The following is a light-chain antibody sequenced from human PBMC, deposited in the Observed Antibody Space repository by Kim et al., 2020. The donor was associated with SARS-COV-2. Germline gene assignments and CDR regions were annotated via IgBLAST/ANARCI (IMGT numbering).Light chain of an antibody. CDR1: KLGDKY. CDR2: QGA. J-gene: IGLJ3*02. CDR3: QAWDSSTEV. Sequence: VSPGQTASITCSGDKLGDKYACWYQQKPGQSPVLLIYQGAKRPSGIPERFSGSSSGNTATLTISGTQAMDEADYYCQAWDSSTEVFGGGTQLTVL. V-gene: IGLV3-1*01.